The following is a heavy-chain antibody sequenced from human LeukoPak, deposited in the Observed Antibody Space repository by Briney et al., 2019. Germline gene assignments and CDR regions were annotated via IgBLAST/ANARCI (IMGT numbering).Heavy chain of an antibody. CDR1: GFTFSSYA. D-gene: IGHD6-19*01. CDR2: MSGSGGST. CDR3: AKTAYSSGWRPFDY. J-gene: IGHJ4*02. V-gene: IGHV3-23*01. Sequence: PVGSLRLSRAASGFTFSSYAMSWVRQAPGKGLEWVSAMSGSGGSTYYADSVKGRFTISRDNSKNTLYLQMNSLRAEDTAVYYCAKTAYSSGWRPFDYWGQGALVTVSS.